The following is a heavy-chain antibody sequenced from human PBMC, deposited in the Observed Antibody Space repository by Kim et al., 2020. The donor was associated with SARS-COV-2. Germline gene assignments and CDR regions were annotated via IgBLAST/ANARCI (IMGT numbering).Heavy chain of an antibody. D-gene: IGHD3-10*01. CDR2: INTNTGNP. J-gene: IGHJ4*02. V-gene: IGHV7-4-1*02. Sequence: ASVKVSCKASGYTFTSYAMNWVRQAPGQGLEWMGWINTNTGNPTYAQGFTGRFVFSLDTSVSTAYLQISSLKAEDTAVYYCARGGAKMVRGDSRPKGLDYWGQGTLVTVSS. CDR1: GYTFTSYA. CDR3: ARGGAKMVRGDSRPKGLDY.